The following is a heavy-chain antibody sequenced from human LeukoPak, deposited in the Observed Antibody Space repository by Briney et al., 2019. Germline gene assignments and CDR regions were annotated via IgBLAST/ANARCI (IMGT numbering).Heavy chain of an antibody. J-gene: IGHJ4*02. CDR3: ARDLEYDSSGWNYFDY. V-gene: IGHV1-46*01. CDR1: GYTFTSNY. Sequence: ASVKVSCKASGYTFTSNYMLWVRQAPGQGLEWMGIINPSGGSTSYAQKFQGRVTMTRDTSTSTVYMELSSLRSEDTAVYYCARDLEYDSSGWNYFDYWGQGTLVTVSS. D-gene: IGHD3-22*01. CDR2: INPSGGST.